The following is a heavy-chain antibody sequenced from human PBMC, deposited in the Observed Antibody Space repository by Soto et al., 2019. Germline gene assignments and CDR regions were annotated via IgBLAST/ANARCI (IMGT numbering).Heavy chain of an antibody. D-gene: IGHD4-17*01. CDR1: GGSVNNRTYY. CDR2: VYYSGTT. CDR3: ARTTAVPNTLRSRYYFDY. V-gene: IGHV4-61*01. Sequence: QVQLQESGPGLLKPSETLSLTCSVSGGSVNNRTYYWSWIRQSPGKRLEWIGYVYYSGTTNYNPSLTRRVSISVDTSMNQFSLSLSSVTAADTALYYCARTTAVPNTLRSRYYFDYWGQGTLVTVSS. J-gene: IGHJ4*02.